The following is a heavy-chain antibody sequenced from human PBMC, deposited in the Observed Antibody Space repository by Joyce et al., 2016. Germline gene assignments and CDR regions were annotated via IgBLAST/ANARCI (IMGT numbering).Heavy chain of an antibody. CDR2: VYSSGSI. CDR1: GGSISSGYNY. D-gene: IGHD4-23*01. Sequence: QLRLQESGPGLVKPSWTLSLTYPVSGGSISSGYNYWSLIRQFPGKGLEWIGYVYSSGSIHYNPALLSRVTISLGTSKNQFSLNLTSVTAADTAVYYCVRDRGLVTFGARNPIFYYYGLDVWGQGTTVTVSS. CDR3: VRDRGLVTFGARNPIFYYYGLDV. V-gene: IGHV4-31*03. J-gene: IGHJ6*02.